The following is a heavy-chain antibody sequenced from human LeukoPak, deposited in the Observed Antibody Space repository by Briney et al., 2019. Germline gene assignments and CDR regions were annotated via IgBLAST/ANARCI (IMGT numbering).Heavy chain of an antibody. Sequence: SETLSLTCAVYGGSFSGYYWSWIRQPPGKGLEWIGEINHSGSTNYNPSLKSRVTISVDTSKNQSSLKLSSVTAADTAVYYCARVRSFGGVIVSWGQGTLVTVSS. CDR1: GGSFSGYY. D-gene: IGHD3-16*02. CDR3: ARVRSFGGVIVS. CDR2: INHSGST. V-gene: IGHV4-34*01. J-gene: IGHJ4*02.